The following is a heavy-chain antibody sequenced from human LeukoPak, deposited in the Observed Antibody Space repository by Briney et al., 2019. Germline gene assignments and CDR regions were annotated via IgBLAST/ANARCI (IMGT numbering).Heavy chain of an antibody. J-gene: IGHJ3*02. D-gene: IGHD1-26*01. CDR3: ARVSIVGATDAFDI. CDR2: INPNSGGT. Sequence: ASVKVSCKASGHTFTGYYMHWVRQAPGQGLEWMGWINPNSGGTNYAQKFQGRVTMTRDTSISTAYMELSRLRSDDTAVYYCARVSIVGATDAFDIWGQGTMVTVSS. CDR1: GHTFTGYY. V-gene: IGHV1-2*02.